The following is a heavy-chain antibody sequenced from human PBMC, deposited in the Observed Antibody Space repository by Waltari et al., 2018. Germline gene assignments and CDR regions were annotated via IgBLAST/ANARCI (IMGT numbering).Heavy chain of an antibody. CDR3: ARWASSSWYDYYYGMDV. J-gene: IGHJ6*02. CDR1: GYTFTGYY. V-gene: IGHV1-2*06. Sequence: QVQLVQSGAEVKKPGASVKVSCKASGYTFTGYYMHWVRQAPGQGLEWMGRINPNSGGTNYAQKFQGRVTRTRDTSISTAYMELSRLRSDDTAVYYCARWASSSWYDYYYGMDVWGQGTTVTVSS. CDR2: INPNSGGT. D-gene: IGHD6-13*01.